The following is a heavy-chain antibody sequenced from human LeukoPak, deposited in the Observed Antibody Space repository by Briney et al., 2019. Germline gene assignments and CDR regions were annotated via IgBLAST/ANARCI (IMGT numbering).Heavy chain of an antibody. Sequence: GGSLRLSCVASGFTVSGSYLSWVRQAPGKELEWASVIYRDGETYYAGSVKGRFTISRDNSKNTVYLQMTNLRVEDTAVYFCARGYCTATDCHGGWWFHLWGQGTLVSVSS. V-gene: IGHV3-53*01. CDR1: GFTVSGSY. CDR2: IYRDGET. D-gene: IGHD2-8*02. CDR3: ARGYCTATDCHGGWWFHL. J-gene: IGHJ5*02.